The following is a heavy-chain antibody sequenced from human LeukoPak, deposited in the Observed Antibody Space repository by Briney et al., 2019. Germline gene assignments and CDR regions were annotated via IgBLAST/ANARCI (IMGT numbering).Heavy chain of an antibody. J-gene: IGHJ5*02. CDR2: ISSSSSYI. V-gene: IGHV3-21*01. CDR1: GFTFSSYS. CDR3: ASDGSYDYVWGSYRHNWFDP. Sequence: GGSLRLSCAASGFTFSSYSMNWVRQAPGKGLEWVSSISSSSSYIYYADSVKGRFTISRDNAKNSLYLQMNSLRAEDTAVYYCASDGSYDYVWGSYRHNWFDPRGQGTLVTVSS. D-gene: IGHD3-16*02.